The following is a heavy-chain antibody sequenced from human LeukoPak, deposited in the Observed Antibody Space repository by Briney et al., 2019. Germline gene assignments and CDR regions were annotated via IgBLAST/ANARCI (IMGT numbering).Heavy chain of an antibody. J-gene: IGHJ4*02. CDR2: IYYSGST. CDR3: ARDSPNWGYDY. Sequence: PSETLSLTCTVSGGSISSGDHYWSWIRQPPGKGLEWIGHIYYSGSTYYNPSLKSRVTISVDRSKNQFSPKLSSVTAADTAVYYCARDSPNWGYDYWGQGTLVTVSS. CDR1: GGSISSGDHY. V-gene: IGHV4-30-4*01. D-gene: IGHD7-27*01.